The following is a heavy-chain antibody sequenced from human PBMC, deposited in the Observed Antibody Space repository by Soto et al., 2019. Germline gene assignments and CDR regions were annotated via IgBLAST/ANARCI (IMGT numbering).Heavy chain of an antibody. J-gene: IGHJ5*02. Sequence: QVQLQESGPGLVKPSETLSLTCTVSGGSISNYYWTWIRQPPGKGLEWIGYIYYSGSTNYNPSLRSRTAIAVATTKTPSPLTLRSVTAGDTAVYYCATPPRAAYGGIFAPWGQGTLVTVSS. V-gene: IGHV4-59*01. CDR2: IYYSGST. CDR1: GGSISNYY. D-gene: IGHD4-17*01. CDR3: ATPPRAAYGGIFAP.